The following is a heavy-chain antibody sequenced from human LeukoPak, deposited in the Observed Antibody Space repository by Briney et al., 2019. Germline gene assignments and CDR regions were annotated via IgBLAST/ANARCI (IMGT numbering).Heavy chain of an antibody. CDR1: GFTVSRNY. Sequence: GGSLRLSCAVSGFTVSRNYMSWFRQAPGRGLEWVSIIYSSGDTYYADSVKGRFTISRENSNNTLYLQMNNLRAEDSAVYFCARDRRFGRTWYFWNWGQGTLVAVSS. V-gene: IGHV3-53*01. D-gene: IGHD6-13*01. CDR2: IYSSGDT. J-gene: IGHJ4*02. CDR3: ARDRRFGRTWYFWN.